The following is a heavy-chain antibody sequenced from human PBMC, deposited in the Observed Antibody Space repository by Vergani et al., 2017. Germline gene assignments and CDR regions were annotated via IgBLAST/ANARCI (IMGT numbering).Heavy chain of an antibody. V-gene: IGHV4-38-2*02. CDR3: ARMDIVATSSDY. Sequence: QVQLQESGRGLVKPSESLSLTCTVSGYSISSGYYWGWIRQPPGKGLEWIGSIYHSGSTYYNPSLKSRVTISVDTSKNQFSLKLSSVTAADTAVYYCARMDIVATSSDYWGQGTLVTVSS. CDR2: IYHSGST. D-gene: IGHD5-12*01. CDR1: GYSISSGYY. J-gene: IGHJ4*02.